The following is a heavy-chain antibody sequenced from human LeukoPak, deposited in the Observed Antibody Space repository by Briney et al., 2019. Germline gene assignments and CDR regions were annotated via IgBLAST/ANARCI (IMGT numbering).Heavy chain of an antibody. CDR1: GGSISSSSSDYY. D-gene: IGHD4-17*01. Sequence: SETLSLTCTVSGGSISSSSSDYYWSWIRQPAGKGLEWIGRIYTSGSTNYNPSLKSRVTMSVGTSKNHFSLKMSSVTAADTAVYYCARDYGDYGDYYYGMDVWGQGTTVAVSS. CDR2: IYTSGST. CDR3: ARDYGDYGDYYYGMDV. V-gene: IGHV4-4*07. J-gene: IGHJ6*02.